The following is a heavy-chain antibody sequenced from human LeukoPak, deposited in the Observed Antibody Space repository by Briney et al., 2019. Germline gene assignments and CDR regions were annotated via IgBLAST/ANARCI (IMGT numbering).Heavy chain of an antibody. J-gene: IGHJ6*02. Sequence: PGGSLRLSCAASGFTFSRYWMSWVRQAPGKGLEWVANIKQDGSEKYYVDSVKGRFTISRDNAKNSLYLQMNSLRAEDTAVYYCARVDDKRYCSGGSCYFRPYYYYGMDVWGQGTTVTVSS. D-gene: IGHD2-15*01. CDR2: IKQDGSEK. V-gene: IGHV3-7*01. CDR3: ARVDDKRYCSGGSCYFRPYYYYGMDV. CDR1: GFTFSRYW.